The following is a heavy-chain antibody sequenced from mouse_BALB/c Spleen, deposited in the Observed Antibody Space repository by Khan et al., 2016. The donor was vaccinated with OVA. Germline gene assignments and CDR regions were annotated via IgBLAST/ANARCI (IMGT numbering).Heavy chain of an antibody. Sequence: EVELVESGGDLVKPGGSLKLSCAASGFTFSSYGMSWVRQTPAKRLEWVATISSGGHYTYFPDSVRGRFTISRDHAKNTLYLQMSSLKSEDTAMYYCARTITKAKGEYYAMDYWGQGTSVTVSS. CDR3: ARTITKAKGEYYAMDY. J-gene: IGHJ4*01. D-gene: IGHD1-2*01. CDR2: ISSGGHYT. V-gene: IGHV5-6*01. CDR1: GFTFSSYG.